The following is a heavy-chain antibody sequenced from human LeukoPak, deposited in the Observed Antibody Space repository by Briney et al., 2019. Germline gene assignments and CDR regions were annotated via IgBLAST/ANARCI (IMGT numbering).Heavy chain of an antibody. V-gene: IGHV4-59*01. D-gene: IGHD1-26*01. Sequence: SETLSLTCTVSGGSISSYYWSWIRQPPGKGLEWIGYIYYSGSTNYNPSLKSRVTISVDTSKNQFSLKLSSVTAADTAVYYCARVRVGATIYDPYYYYGMDVWGQGTTVTVPS. J-gene: IGHJ6*02. CDR2: IYYSGST. CDR1: GGSISSYY. CDR3: ARVRVGATIYDPYYYYGMDV.